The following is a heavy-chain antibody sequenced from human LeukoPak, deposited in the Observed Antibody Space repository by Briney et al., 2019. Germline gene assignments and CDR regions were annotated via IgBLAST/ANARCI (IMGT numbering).Heavy chain of an antibody. Sequence: GGSLRLSCAGSGFTFDDYDMHWVRQAPGKGLEGVSGISYCRDTIAYVASVKGRFTLSRDHAKNSLSLQMNSMRAEDTALYYCATDYCGGDCYSCWYFDLWGRGTLVTVSS. V-gene: IGHV3-9*01. D-gene: IGHD2-21*02. J-gene: IGHJ2*01. CDR1: GFTFDDYD. CDR2: ISYCRDTI. CDR3: ATDYCGGDCYSCWYFDL.